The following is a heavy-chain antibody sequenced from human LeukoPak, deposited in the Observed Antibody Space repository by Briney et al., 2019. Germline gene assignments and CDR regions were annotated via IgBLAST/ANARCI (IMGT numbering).Heavy chain of an antibody. CDR1: GYTFTSYA. Sequence: GASVKISCKASGYTFTSYAMHWVRQAPGQGLEWMGWMNAGNGNTKYSQKFQGRGSISRDTSATTAYMELSSLTSEDTALYYCARDATYCRGSTCSYYGLDVWGQGTTVTVSS. J-gene: IGHJ6*02. CDR3: ARDATYCRGSTCSYYGLDV. V-gene: IGHV1-3*01. CDR2: MNAGNGNT. D-gene: IGHD2-15*01.